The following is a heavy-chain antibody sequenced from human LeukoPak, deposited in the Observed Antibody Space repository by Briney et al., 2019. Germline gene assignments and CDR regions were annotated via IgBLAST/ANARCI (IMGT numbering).Heavy chain of an antibody. V-gene: IGHV1-69*04. J-gene: IGHJ4*02. CDR1: GGTFSSYT. CDR3: AREAEYNWNPFVY. CDR2: IIPILGIA. Sequence: GASVKVSCKASGGTFSSYTISWVRQAPGQGLEWMGRIIPILGIANYAQKFQGRVTITADKSTSTAYMELSSLRSEDTAVYYCAREAEYNWNPFVYWGQGTLVTVSS. D-gene: IGHD1-20*01.